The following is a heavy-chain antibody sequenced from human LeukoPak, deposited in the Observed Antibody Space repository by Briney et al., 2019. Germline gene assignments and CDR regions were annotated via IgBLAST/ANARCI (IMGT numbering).Heavy chain of an antibody. V-gene: IGHV3-23*01. Sequence: GGSLRLSCSASGFTFSNFAMGWVRQAPGKGLEWVSTISGSGDSAYYTDSVKGRFIISRDNSKNTLYLQMNSLRVEDTAVYYCAKVADSSGYDPFDYWGQGTLVTVSS. CDR3: AKVADSSGYDPFDY. D-gene: IGHD3-22*01. CDR2: ISGSGDSA. J-gene: IGHJ4*02. CDR1: GFTFSNFA.